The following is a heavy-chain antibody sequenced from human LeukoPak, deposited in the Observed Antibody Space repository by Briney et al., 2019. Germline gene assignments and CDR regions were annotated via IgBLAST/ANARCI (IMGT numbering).Heavy chain of an antibody. CDR2: IYYSGST. J-gene: IGHJ5*02. Sequence: SETLSLTCTVSGGSISSSSYYWGWIRQPPGKGLEWIGSIYYSGSTYYNPSLKSRVTISVDTSKNQFSLKLSSVTAADTAAYYCALLWFGELTDNWFDPWGQGTLVTVSS. CDR1: GGSISSSSYY. CDR3: ALLWFGELTDNWFDP. D-gene: IGHD3-10*01. V-gene: IGHV4-39*01.